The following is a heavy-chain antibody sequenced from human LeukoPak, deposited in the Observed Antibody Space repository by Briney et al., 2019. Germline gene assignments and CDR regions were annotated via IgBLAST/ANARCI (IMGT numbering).Heavy chain of an antibody. CDR2: LSNRGDNT. D-gene: IGHD6-19*01. J-gene: IGHJ4*02. CDR3: AKEFSGGWSFDY. Sequence: GGSLRLSCAASGFTFNKYAMHWVRQAPGEGLEWVSGLSNRGDNTIYADSVKGRFTISRNNSKNTMFLQMNSLRVEDTAVYYCAKEFSGGWSFDYWGQGTLVTVSS. V-gene: IGHV3-23*01. CDR1: GFTFNKYA.